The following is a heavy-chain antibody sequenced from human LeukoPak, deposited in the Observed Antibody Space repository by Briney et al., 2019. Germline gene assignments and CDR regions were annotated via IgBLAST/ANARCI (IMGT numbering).Heavy chain of an antibody. CDR2: INHSGST. CDR3: ARGMLYYDYVWGSYRYPYYFDY. Sequence: SETLSLTCAVYGGSFSGYYWSWIRQPPGKGLEWIGEINHSGSTNYNPSLKSRVTISVDTSKNQFSLKLSSVTAADTAVYYCARGMLYYDYVWGSYRYPYYFDYWGQETLVTVSS. CDR1: GGSFSGYY. J-gene: IGHJ4*02. D-gene: IGHD3-16*02. V-gene: IGHV4-34*01.